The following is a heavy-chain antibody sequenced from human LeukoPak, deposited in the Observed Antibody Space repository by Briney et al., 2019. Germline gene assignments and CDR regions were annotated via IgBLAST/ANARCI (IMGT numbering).Heavy chain of an antibody. D-gene: IGHD2-2*01. CDR1: GFTFSGSA. V-gene: IGHV3-73*01. CDR3: TRRGIPSSTSSDY. CDR2: IRSKANSYAT. J-gene: IGHJ4*02. Sequence: GGSLRLSCAASGFTFSGSAMHWVRQASGKGLEWVGRIRSKANSYATAYAASVKGRFTISRDDSKNTAYLQMNSLKTEDTAVYYCTRRGIPSSTSSDYWGQGTLVTVSS.